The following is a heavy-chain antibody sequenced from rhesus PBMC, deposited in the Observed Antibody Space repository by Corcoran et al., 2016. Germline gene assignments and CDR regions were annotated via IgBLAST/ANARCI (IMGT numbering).Heavy chain of an antibody. CDR1: GGSISSNY. Sequence: QVQLQESGPGLVKPSETLSLTCDVSGGSISSNYWSCLRQAPGKGLAGIGRIYGRGGSTDYNPSLKSRVTISTDTSKNQFSLKLGSVTAADTAVYYCARDQGGFVGGLDSWGQGVVVTVSS. CDR3: ARDQGGFVGGLDS. D-gene: IGHD2-39*01. V-gene: IGHV4-160*01. J-gene: IGHJ6*01. CDR2: IYGRGGST.